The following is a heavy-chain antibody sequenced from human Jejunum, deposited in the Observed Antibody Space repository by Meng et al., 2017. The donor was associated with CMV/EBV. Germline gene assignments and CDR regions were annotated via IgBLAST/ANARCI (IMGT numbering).Heavy chain of an antibody. V-gene: IGHV1-18*01. D-gene: IGHD3-16*01. CDR1: GYSFTSYG. CDR3: ARGQYYQYYYGLDV. CDR2: ISAYNGNT. J-gene: IGHJ6*02. Sequence: GYSFTSYGVGWVRQTPGQALEWVGWISAYNGNTNYAQKFQGRVTMTTDTSTGTAYMELRSLKVDDTAVYYCARGQYYQYYYGLDVWGLGTTVTVSS.